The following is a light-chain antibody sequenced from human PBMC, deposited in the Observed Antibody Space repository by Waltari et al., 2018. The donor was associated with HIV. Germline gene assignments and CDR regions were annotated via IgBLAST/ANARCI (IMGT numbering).Light chain of an antibody. CDR2: GKN. J-gene: IGLJ2*01. CDR1: SSNIGSNT. Sequence: QSVLTQPPSTSGTPGQRVTISCSGSSSNIGSNTVSWFQQLPGKAPKVLIYGKNQRPSGVPDRFSGFKSGTSASLAIGGLQSEDEADYYCASWDDSLNGPVFGGGTTLTVL. V-gene: IGLV1-44*01. CDR3: ASWDDSLNGPV.